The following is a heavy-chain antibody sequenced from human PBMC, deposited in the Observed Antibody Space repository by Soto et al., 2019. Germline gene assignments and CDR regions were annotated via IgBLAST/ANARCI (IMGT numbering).Heavy chain of an antibody. CDR2: IHPSGETT. D-gene: IGHD3-16*01. CDR3: AGDLWGSWTVDY. J-gene: IGHJ4*02. CDR1: GYTFQNYH. V-gene: IGHV1-46*02. Sequence: QVQLVQSGAEVKEPGASVRVSCKASGYTFQNYHMHWVRQAPGQGLEWMGIIHPSGETTTYAQKLQGRLAMTRDTSMRTAYMELSSLTSEDTAVYYCAGDLWGSWTVDYWGQGTLVTVSS.